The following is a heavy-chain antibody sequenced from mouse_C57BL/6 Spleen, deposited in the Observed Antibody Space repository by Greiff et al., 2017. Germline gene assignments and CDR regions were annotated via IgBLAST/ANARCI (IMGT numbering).Heavy chain of an antibody. V-gene: IGHV3-6*01. Sequence: VQLKESGPGLVKPSQSLSLTCSVTGYSITSGYYWNWIRQFPGNKLEWMGYISYDGSNNYNPSLKNRISITRDTSKNQFFLKLNSVTTEDTATYYCASEYYYGSSPYAMDYWGQGTSVTVSS. CDR1: GYSITSGYY. J-gene: IGHJ4*01. CDR3: ASEYYYGSSPYAMDY. D-gene: IGHD1-1*01. CDR2: ISYDGSN.